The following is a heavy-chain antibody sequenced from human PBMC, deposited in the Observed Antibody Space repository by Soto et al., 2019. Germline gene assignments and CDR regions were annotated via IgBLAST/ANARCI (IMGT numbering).Heavy chain of an antibody. V-gene: IGHV4-30-2*01. Sequence: SETLSLTCAVSGVSISRGAYSWSWIRQPPGKGLEWIGNIYHSGSTYYNPSLRSRVTISVDTSKNQFSLKLNSATAADSAVYYCARMFSNLWHYFDYWGQGTLVTVSS. D-gene: IGHD1-7*01. CDR3: ARMFSNLWHYFDY. J-gene: IGHJ4*02. CDR1: GVSISRGAYS. CDR2: IYHSGST.